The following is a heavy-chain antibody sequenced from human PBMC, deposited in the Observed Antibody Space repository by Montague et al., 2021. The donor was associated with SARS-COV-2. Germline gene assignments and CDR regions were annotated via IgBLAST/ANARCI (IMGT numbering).Heavy chain of an antibody. J-gene: IGHJ3*02. CDR3: TRDYRSIVGDGLDI. V-gene: IGHV3-48*03. CDR2: IRTTAYRT. D-gene: IGHD3-16*02. CDR1: GFTFGTSG. Sequence: SLRLSCAASGFTFGTSGLTWVRQAPGKGPEWISHIRTTAYRTPYADSVTGRFTISRDNGKNSRYLQMNSLRVEDTAVYYCTRDYRSIVGDGLDIWGQGTKVTVSS.